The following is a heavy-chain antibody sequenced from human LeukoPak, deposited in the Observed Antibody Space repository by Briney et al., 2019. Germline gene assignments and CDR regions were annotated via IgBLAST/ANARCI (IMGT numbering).Heavy chain of an antibody. V-gene: IGHV4-34*01. Sequence: SETLSLTCAVYGGSFSGYYWSWIRQPPGKGLEWIGEINHSGSTNYNPSLKSRVTISVDTSKNQFSLKLSSVTAADTAVYYCARGRAVDTAMVTSDYWGQGTLVTVSS. CDR3: ARGRAVDTAMVTSDY. D-gene: IGHD5-18*01. CDR1: GGSFSGYY. CDR2: INHSGST. J-gene: IGHJ4*02.